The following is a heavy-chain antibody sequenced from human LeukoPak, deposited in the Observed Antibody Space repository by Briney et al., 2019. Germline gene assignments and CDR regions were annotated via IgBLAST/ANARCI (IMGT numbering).Heavy chain of an antibody. CDR3: ARVPKYFDL. Sequence: SETLSLTRAVYGGSFSGFYWSWIRQPPGKGLEWIGEINHRGSTNCNPSLKSRVTISVDTSKNQFSLKLSSVTAADTAVYYCARVPKYFDLWGRGTLVTVSS. CDR2: INHRGST. J-gene: IGHJ2*01. V-gene: IGHV4-34*01. CDR1: GGSFSGFY.